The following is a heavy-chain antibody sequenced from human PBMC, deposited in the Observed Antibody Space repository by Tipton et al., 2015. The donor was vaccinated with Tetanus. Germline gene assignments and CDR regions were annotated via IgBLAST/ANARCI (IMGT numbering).Heavy chain of an antibody. CDR3: SSGGFRGVLKTAFDL. D-gene: IGHD3-3*01. J-gene: IGHJ5*01. CDR2: LTSNLGPI. Sequence: SLRLSCAASGFNFDDYAMHWVRQAPGKGLEWVSGLTSNLGPIGSAESVKVRITISRNNGRHFLYLEMNGLRPEDTGFYVCSSGGFRGVLKTAFDLWGQGALVTVSS. V-gene: IGHV3-9*01. CDR1: GFNFDDYA.